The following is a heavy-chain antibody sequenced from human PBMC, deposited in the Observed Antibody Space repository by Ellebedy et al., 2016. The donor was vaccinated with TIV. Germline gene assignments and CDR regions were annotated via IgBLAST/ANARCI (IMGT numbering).Heavy chain of an antibody. CDR3: ALPHVDS. CDR1: GGSFPGYH. V-gene: IGHV4-34*01. Sequence: MPSETLSLTCAVYGGSFPGYHWSWIRQPPGKGLELIGEVNHSGSPNYNPSLKSRVTKSIDMSKNQFSLKLSFVTAADTALYYCALPHVDSWGQGTLVTVSS. J-gene: IGHJ4*02. CDR2: VNHSGSP.